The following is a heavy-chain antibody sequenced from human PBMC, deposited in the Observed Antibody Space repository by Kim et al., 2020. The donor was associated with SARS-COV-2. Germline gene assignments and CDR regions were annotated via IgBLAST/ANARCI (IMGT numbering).Heavy chain of an antibody. CDR1: GFTFTGYA. D-gene: IGHD2-2*03. V-gene: IGHV3-23*01. CDR2: IDGSDGTT. J-gene: IGHJ4*02. CDR3: MKGGWGWIWDH. Sequence: GGSLRLSCTTSGFTFTGYAMSWVRQAPGKRLEWVSSIDGSDGTTYYVDSVKGRFTISRDNSKNTLYLQMSNLRADDTAVYYCMKGGWGWIWDHWGQGTL.